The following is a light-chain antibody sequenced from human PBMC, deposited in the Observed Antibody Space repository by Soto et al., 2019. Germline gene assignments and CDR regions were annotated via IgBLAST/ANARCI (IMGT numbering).Light chain of an antibody. CDR3: QQANSLPPT. V-gene: IGKV1-8*01. CDR1: QGISSY. J-gene: IGKJ5*01. CDR2: ATS. Sequence: AIRITPSPSSLSASTGDSVSITCRASQGISSYLAWYQQKPGKAPKLLIYATSSLQSGVPSRFSGSGSGTDFTLTISSLQPEDFATYYCQQANSLPPTFGQGTRLEIK.